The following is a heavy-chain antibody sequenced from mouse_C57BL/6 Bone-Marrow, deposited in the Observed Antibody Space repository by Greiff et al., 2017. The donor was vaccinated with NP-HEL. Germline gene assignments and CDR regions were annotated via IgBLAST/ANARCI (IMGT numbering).Heavy chain of an antibody. CDR3: ASSDGYYFAWFAY. V-gene: IGHV1-59*01. J-gene: IGHJ3*01. CDR1: GYTFTSYW. Sequence: QVQLQQPGAELVRPGTSVKLSCKASGYTFTSYWMHWVKQRPGQGLEWIGVIDPSDSYTNYNQKFKGKATLTVDTSSSTAYMQLSSLTSEDSAVYYCASSDGYYFAWFAYWGQGTLVTVSA. D-gene: IGHD2-3*01. CDR2: IDPSDSYT.